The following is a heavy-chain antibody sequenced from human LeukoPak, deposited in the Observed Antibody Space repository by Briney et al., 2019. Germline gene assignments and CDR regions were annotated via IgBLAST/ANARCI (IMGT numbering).Heavy chain of an antibody. J-gene: IGHJ3*02. Sequence: SETLSLTCTVSGVSISSGDYYWSWIRQPPGKGLEWIGYIYYSGSTYYNPSLKSRVTISVDTSKNQFSLKLSSVTAADTAVYYCAREELRRGAFDIWGQGTMVTVSS. D-gene: IGHD1-7*01. CDR3: AREELRRGAFDI. CDR1: GVSISSGDYY. CDR2: IYYSGST. V-gene: IGHV4-30-4*08.